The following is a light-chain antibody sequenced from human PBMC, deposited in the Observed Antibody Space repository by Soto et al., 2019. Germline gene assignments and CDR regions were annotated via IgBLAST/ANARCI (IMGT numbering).Light chain of an antibody. V-gene: IGLV8-61*01. CDR2: NTH. J-gene: IGLJ2*01. Sequence: QAVVTQESSFSVSPGGTVTLTCGLSSGSVSTNYYPSWYQQTPGRPPRTLIYNTHTRSSGVPDRFSGSILGNKAALTITGAQADDEADYYCVLFLGSGISVFGGATKLTVL. CDR3: VLFLGSGISV. CDR1: SGSVSTNYY.